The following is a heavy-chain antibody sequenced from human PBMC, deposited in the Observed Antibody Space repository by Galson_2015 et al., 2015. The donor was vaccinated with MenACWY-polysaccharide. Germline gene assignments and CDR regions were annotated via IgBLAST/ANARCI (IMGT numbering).Heavy chain of an antibody. J-gene: IGHJ4*02. V-gene: IGHV1-58*01. CDR1: GFTITNSA. Sequence: SVKVSCKASGFTITNSAVQWVRQARGQRLEWIGWIVVGSGNTKYAQKFQERVTITRDKSTSTAYMELRSLRSDDTAVYYCTRGGNYRSSWDYFDYWGQGTLVTVSS. D-gene: IGHD6-13*01. CDR3: TRGGNYRSSWDYFDY. CDR2: IVVGSGNT.